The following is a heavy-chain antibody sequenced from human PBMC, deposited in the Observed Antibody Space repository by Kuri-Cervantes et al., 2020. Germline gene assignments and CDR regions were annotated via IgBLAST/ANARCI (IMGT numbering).Heavy chain of an antibody. D-gene: IGHD1-26*01. V-gene: IGHV3-30-3*01. CDR3: ARDSGSYPDY. CDR2: ISYDGSNK. CDR1: GFTFSSYA. J-gene: IGHJ4*02. Sequence: LSLTCAASGFTFSSYAMSWVRQAPGKGLEWVAVISYDGSNKYYADSVKGRFTISRDNSKNTLYLQMNSLRAEDTAVYYCARDSGSYPDYWGQGTLVTVSS.